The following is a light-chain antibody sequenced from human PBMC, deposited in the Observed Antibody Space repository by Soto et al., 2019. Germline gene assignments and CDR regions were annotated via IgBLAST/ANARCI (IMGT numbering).Light chain of an antibody. V-gene: IGKV3-20*01. CDR1: QRITNNF. Sequence: EIVLTQSPGTLSLSPGQRATLSCRASQRITNNFLAWFQQKPGLAPRLLIHGASTRASGVPDRFSGGGSGTDFVLTISRLEPEDFAVYFCQQYGRSPFTSGQGTKLQIK. J-gene: IGKJ2*01. CDR2: GAS. CDR3: QQYGRSPFT.